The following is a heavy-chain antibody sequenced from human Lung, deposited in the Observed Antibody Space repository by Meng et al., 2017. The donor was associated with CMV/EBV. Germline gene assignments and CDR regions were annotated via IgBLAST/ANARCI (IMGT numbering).Heavy chain of an antibody. J-gene: IGHJ4*02. V-gene: IGHV1-69*02. CDR3: ARARSSGWYLAYYFDY. Sequence: SXXVSXKASGCTFSSYTISWVRQAPGQGLEWMGRIIPILGIANYAQKYQGRVTITADKSTSTAYMELSSLRSEDTAVYYCARARSSGWYLAYYFDYWGQGKXVTVSS. CDR1: GCTFSSYT. D-gene: IGHD6-19*01. CDR2: IIPILGIA.